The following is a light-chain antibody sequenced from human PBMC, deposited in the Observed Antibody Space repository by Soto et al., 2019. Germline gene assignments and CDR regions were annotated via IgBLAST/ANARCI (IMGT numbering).Light chain of an antibody. CDR3: QQRANWRLT. V-gene: IGKV3-11*01. CDR1: QSVSSS. J-gene: IGKJ5*01. CDR2: DTS. Sequence: EIVLTQSPATLSLSPGERATLSCRASQSVSSSLAWYQQKPGQSPRLLIYDTSNRATGIPARFSGSGSGTDFTLTISSLEPEDCAVYYCQQRANWRLTFGQGTRLDIK.